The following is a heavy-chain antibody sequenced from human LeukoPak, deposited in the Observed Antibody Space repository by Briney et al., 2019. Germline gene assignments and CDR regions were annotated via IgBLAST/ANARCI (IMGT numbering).Heavy chain of an antibody. CDR1: GFTFGSYA. V-gene: IGHV3-30-3*01. CDR3: ARAFRWVIPPDY. J-gene: IGHJ4*02. D-gene: IGHD3-22*01. CDR2: ISYDGSNK. Sequence: GGSLRLFCAASGFTFGSYAMHWVRQAPGKGLEWVAVISYDGSNKYYADSVKGRFTISRDNSKNTLYLQMNSLRAEDTAVYYCARAFRWVIPPDYWGQGTLVTVSS.